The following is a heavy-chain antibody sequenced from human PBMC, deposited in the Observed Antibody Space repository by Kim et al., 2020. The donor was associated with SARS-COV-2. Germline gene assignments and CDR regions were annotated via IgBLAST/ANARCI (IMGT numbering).Heavy chain of an antibody. CDR1: GFTFSSYS. D-gene: IGHD6-13*01. Sequence: GGSLRLSCAASGFTFSSYSMNWVRQAPGKGLEWVSYISSSSSTIYYADSVKGRFTISRDNAKNSLYLQMNSLRAEDTAVYYCARISRAAAGTIDPWGQGTLVTVSS. V-gene: IGHV3-48*04. CDR2: ISSSSSTI. J-gene: IGHJ5*02. CDR3: ARISRAAAGTIDP.